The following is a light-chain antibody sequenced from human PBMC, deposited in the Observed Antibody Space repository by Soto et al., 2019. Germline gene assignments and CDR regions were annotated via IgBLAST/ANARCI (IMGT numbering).Light chain of an antibody. V-gene: IGLV2-11*01. Sequence: QSALTQPRSVSGSPGQSVTISCTGTSSDVGGYNYVSWYQHNPGKAPKPLIFNVSKRPSGVPDRFSGSKSGNTASLTISGLQAEDEADYYCCSYAGSYTLVFGGGTKLTVL. CDR2: NVS. CDR3: CSYAGSYTLV. CDR1: SSDVGGYNY. J-gene: IGLJ2*01.